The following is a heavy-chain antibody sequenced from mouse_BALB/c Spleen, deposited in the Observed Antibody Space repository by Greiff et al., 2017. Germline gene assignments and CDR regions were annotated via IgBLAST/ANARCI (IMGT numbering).Heavy chain of an antibody. CDR2: ISSGSSTI. CDR3: AKHGSSQGWVAY. Sequence: EVKLMESGGGLVQPGGSRKLSCAASGFTFSSFGMHWVRQAPEKGLEWVAYISSGSSTIYYADTVKGRFTISRDNPKNTLFLQMTSLRSKDTAMYYCAKHGSSQGWVAYWGQGTLVTVSA. CDR1: GFTFSSFG. V-gene: IGHV5-17*02. D-gene: IGHD1-1*01. J-gene: IGHJ3*01.